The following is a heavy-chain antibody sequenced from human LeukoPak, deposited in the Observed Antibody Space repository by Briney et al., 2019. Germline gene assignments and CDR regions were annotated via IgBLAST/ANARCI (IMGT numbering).Heavy chain of an antibody. CDR1: GFTFDDYA. J-gene: IGHJ4*02. Sequence: QSGGSLRLSCAASGFTFDDYAMHWVRQAPGKGLEWVSGISWNSGSIGYADSVKGRFTISRDNAKNSLYLQMNSLRAEDTALYYCAKDYTSVYIYYFDYWGQGTLVTVSS. CDR3: AKDYTSVYIYYFDY. CDR2: ISWNSGSI. D-gene: IGHD2-8*01. V-gene: IGHV3-9*01.